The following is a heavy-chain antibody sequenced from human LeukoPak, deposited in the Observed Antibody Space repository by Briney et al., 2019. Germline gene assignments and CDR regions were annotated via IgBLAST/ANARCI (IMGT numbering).Heavy chain of an antibody. D-gene: IGHD3-3*01. J-gene: IGHJ5*02. CDR3: ARVTSRASWYYDFWSGLREGWFDP. CDR2: ISAYNGNT. V-gene: IGHV1-18*01. CDR1: GYTFTSYG. Sequence: ASVKVSCKASGYTFTSYGISWVRQAPGQGLEWMGWISAYNGNTNYPQKLQGRVSMTTDTSTSTAYMELRSLRSDDTAVYYCARVTSRASWYYDFWSGLREGWFDPWGQGTLVTVSS.